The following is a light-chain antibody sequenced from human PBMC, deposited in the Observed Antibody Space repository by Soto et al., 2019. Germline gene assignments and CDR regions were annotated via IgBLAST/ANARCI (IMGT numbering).Light chain of an antibody. V-gene: IGLV2-14*03. CDR3: TSWTTSTTMI. Sequence: QSVLTQPASVSGSPGQSITISCTGTSSDIGAYNFVSWYQQHPGKAPKLMLYDVNIRPSGVSNRPSGSKSGNTASLTIPGLQAEDEADYYCTSWTTSTTMIFGGGTKVTVL. CDR2: DVN. CDR1: SSDIGAYNF. J-gene: IGLJ2*01.